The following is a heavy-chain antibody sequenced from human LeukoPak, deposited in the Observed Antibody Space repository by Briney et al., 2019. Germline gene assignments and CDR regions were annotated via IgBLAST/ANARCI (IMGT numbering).Heavy chain of an antibody. CDR3: ARAPNWDFDY. CDR1: GFTVSSNY. J-gene: IGHJ4*02. CDR2: IYSGAST. V-gene: IGHV3-53*01. D-gene: IGHD7-27*01. Sequence: GGSLRLSCAASGFTVSSNYMSWVRQAPGKGLEWVSVIYSGASTYYADSVKGRFTISRDNSKNTLYLQMNSLRAEDTAVYYCARAPNWDFDYWGQGTLVTVSS.